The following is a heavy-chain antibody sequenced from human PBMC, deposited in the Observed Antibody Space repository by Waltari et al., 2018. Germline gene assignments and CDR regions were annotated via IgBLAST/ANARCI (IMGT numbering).Heavy chain of an antibody. V-gene: IGHV3-11*01. J-gene: IGHJ3*02. Sequence: LEESGGGLVKPGGSLRLSCAVSGFTFSDYYMSWIRQAPGKGLDWVSYISSGGGSIYYADSVKGRFSMSRDNARKSLYLQMNNLRAEDTAVYYCARVVRGLMIHPNGAFDIWGQGTKVTVSS. CDR2: ISSGGGSI. D-gene: IGHD3-10*01. CDR3: ARVVRGLMIHPNGAFDI. CDR1: GFTFSDYY.